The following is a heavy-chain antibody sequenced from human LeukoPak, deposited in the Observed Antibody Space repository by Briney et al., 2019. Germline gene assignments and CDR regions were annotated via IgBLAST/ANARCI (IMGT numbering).Heavy chain of an antibody. CDR3: ARHWGCPGKPATITWFDP. CDR1: GYTFTAFW. Sequence: PGESLKISCKASGYTFTAFWIGWIRHVPGKDLGWMGIFYTGGSDARYSPSFQDQVSLSADKSISPTYLQWSSLEASDTAMYYCARHWGCPGKPATITWFDPWGHGALVTVSS. CDR2: FYTGGSDA. V-gene: IGHV5-51*01. J-gene: IGHJ5*02. D-gene: IGHD3-16*01.